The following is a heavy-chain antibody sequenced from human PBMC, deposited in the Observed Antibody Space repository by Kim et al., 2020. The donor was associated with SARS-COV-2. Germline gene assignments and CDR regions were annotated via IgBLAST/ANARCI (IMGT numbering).Heavy chain of an antibody. CDR3: AREPSIKYYYGSGRLDP. V-gene: IGHV1-18*01. D-gene: IGHD3-10*01. Sequence: ASVKVSCKASGYTFTSYGISWVRQAPGQGLEWMGWISAYNGNTNYAQKLQGRVTMTTDTSTSTAYMELRSLRSDDTAVYYCAREPSIKYYYGSGRLDPWGQGTLVTVSS. J-gene: IGHJ5*02. CDR1: GYTFTSYG. CDR2: ISAYNGNT.